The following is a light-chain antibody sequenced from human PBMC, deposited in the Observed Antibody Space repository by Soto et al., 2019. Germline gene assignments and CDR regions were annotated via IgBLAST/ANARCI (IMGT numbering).Light chain of an antibody. V-gene: IGKV1-39*01. Sequence: DIQMTQSPSSLSASVADRVTITCSASQSMSMYLNWYQQKPGKAPVLLIYAASSLQSRVPSSFSGSGSGTEFTLTISSLQTEDSATYVCQQSYTPNQTFGQGTKVDI. CDR2: AAS. CDR1: QSMSMY. J-gene: IGKJ1*01. CDR3: QQSYTPNQT.